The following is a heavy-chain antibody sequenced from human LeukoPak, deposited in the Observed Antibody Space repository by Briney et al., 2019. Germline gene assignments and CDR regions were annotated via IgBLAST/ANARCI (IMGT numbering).Heavy chain of an antibody. CDR3: ARGRIARNWFDP. V-gene: IGHV1-8*01. J-gene: IGHJ5*02. D-gene: IGHD2-15*01. CDR1: GYTFTSYD. Sequence: ASVKVSCKASGYTFTSYDINWVRQAPGQGLEWMGWMNPNSGNTGYAQKFQGRATMTRNTSISTAYMELSSLRSEDTAVYYCARGRIARNWFDPWGQGTLVTVSS. CDR2: MNPNSGNT.